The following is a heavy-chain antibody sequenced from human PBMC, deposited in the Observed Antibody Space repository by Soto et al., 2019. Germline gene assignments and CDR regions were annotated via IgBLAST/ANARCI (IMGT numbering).Heavy chain of an antibody. J-gene: IGHJ4*02. Sequence: ASVKVSCKASGYTFTSYGISWVRQAPGQGLEWMGWISAYNGNTNYAQKLQGRVTMTTDTSTSTAYMELRSLRSDDTAVYYCARDLLAITPNIVVVPAAISHLRPFDYWGQGTLVTVSS. CDR1: GYTFTSYG. CDR3: ARDLLAITPNIVVVPAAISHLRPFDY. D-gene: IGHD2-2*01. V-gene: IGHV1-18*01. CDR2: ISAYNGNT.